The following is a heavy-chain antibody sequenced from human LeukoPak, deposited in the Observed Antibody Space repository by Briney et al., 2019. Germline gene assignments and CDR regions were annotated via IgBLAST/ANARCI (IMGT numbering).Heavy chain of an antibody. J-gene: IGHJ5*02. V-gene: IGHV4-61*02. CDR1: GGSMSSGRFY. CDR3: ARSRVLDRFDP. Sequence: SETLSLTCTVSGGSMSSGRFYWSWIRQPAGKGLEWIGRIYTSGSTNYDPSLKSRVTISIDTSKNQFSLTLSSVTAADTAVYYCARSRVLDRFDPWGQGTLVTVSS. CDR2: IYTSGST. D-gene: IGHD1-1*01.